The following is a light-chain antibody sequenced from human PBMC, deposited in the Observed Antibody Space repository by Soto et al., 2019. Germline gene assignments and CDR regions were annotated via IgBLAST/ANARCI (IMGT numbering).Light chain of an antibody. J-gene: IGKJ1*01. CDR1: QSVSSD. Sequence: EIMMTQSPATLSVSPGERATLSCRASQSVSSDLAWYHQKPGQAPRLLIYGASTRATGIPDRFSGSGSGTDFTLTIRRLEPEDFAVYYCQQYGSSPRTFGQGTKVDIK. V-gene: IGKV3-20*01. CDR2: GAS. CDR3: QQYGSSPRT.